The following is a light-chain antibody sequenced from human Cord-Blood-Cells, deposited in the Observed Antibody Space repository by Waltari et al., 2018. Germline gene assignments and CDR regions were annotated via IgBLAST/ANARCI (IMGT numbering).Light chain of an antibody. CDR1: QSISSY. Sequence: DIQMTQSPSSLSASVGDRVTITCRASQSISSYLNWYQQKPGKAPKLLIYAASSLQSGVPSRCSGSGSGTDFTLTISSLQPEDFANYYWQQSYSTPFAFGPGTKVDIK. V-gene: IGKV1-39*01. J-gene: IGKJ3*01. CDR3: QQSYSTPFA. CDR2: AAS.